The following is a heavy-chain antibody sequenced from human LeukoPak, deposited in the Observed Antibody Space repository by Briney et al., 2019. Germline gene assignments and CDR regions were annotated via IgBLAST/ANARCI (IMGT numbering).Heavy chain of an antibody. CDR2: INPNSSGT. CDR3: ARSGTYGNPNWFDP. D-gene: IGHD4-11*01. V-gene: IGHV1-2*02. CDR1: GYTFTGYY. Sequence: ASVKVSCKASGYTFTGYYMHWVRQAPGQGLEWMVWINPNSSGTNYAQKFQGRVTMTRDTSISTAYMELRSLRSDDTAAYYCARSGTYGNPNWFDPGGQGPLVTVSS. J-gene: IGHJ5*02.